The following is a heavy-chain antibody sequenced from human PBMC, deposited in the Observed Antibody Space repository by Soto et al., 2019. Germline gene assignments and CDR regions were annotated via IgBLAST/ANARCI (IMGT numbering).Heavy chain of an antibody. V-gene: IGHV3-11*01. CDR3: ASHYDMWSGYLSPVDY. J-gene: IGHJ4*02. D-gene: IGHD3-3*01. CDR2: IDPSGTKI. Sequence: QVQLVESGGDLVKPGGSLRLSCAASGYTFSDYYMSWIRQAPGKGLEWISYIDPSGTKIYYADSVKGQFTITRDNAKNSLDLEMNSLRDEDTAVYYCASHYDMWSGYLSPVDYWGQGTLVTVSS. CDR1: GYTFSDYY.